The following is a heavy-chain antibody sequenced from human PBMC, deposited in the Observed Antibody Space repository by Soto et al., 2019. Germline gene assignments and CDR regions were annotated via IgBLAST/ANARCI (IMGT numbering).Heavy chain of an antibody. CDR1: GGTFSSYA. V-gene: IGHV1-69*13. Sequence: VASVKVSCKASGGTFSSYAISWVRQAPGQGLEWMGGIIPIFGTANYAQKFQGRVTITAEESTSTAYMELSSLRSEDTAVYYCARDSRPPDYYGSGSYRYYGMDVWGQGTTVTVSS. CDR2: IIPIFGTA. D-gene: IGHD3-10*01. CDR3: ARDSRPPDYYGSGSYRYYGMDV. J-gene: IGHJ6*02.